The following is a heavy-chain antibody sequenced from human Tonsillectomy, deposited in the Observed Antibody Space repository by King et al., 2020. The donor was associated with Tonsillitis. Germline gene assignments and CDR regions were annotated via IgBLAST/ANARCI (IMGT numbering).Heavy chain of an antibody. CDR1: NYTFTNYG. Sequence: QLVQSGAEVKKPGASVKVSCKASNYTFTNYGVSWVRQAPGQGREWMGWISGNKGNTKYAQKLQGRVTMITDTSTSTAYMELRGLRSDDTAVYYCVRDGHRVINACDVWGQGTMVTVSS. V-gene: IGHV1-18*01. D-gene: IGHD2/OR15-2a*01. CDR2: ISGNKGNT. J-gene: IGHJ3*01. CDR3: VRDGHRVINACDV.